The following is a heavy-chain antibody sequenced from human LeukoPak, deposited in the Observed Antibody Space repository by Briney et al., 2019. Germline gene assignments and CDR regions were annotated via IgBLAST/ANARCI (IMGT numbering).Heavy chain of an antibody. D-gene: IGHD3-22*01. J-gene: IGHJ6*02. CDR1: GYTFTGYY. CDR2: INPNSGGT. V-gene: IGHV1-2*02. CDR3: AREYYYDSSGYFSGMDV. Sequence: GASVTVSCKASGYTFTGYYMHWVRQAPGQGLEWMGWINPNSGGTNYAQKFQGRVTMTRDTSISTAYMELSRLRSDDTAVYYCAREYYYDSSGYFSGMDVWGQGTTVTVSS.